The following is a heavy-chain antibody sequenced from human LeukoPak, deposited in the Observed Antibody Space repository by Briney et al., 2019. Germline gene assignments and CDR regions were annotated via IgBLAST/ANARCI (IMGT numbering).Heavy chain of an antibody. J-gene: IGHJ4*02. D-gene: IGHD3-22*01. Sequence: ASVKVSCKASGYTFTSYGISWVRQAPGQGLEWMGWISAYNGNTNYAQKLQGRVTMTTDTSTSTAYMELRSLRSDDTAVYYCARDQAYYYDSSGYKFDYWGQGTLVTVSS. CDR3: ARDQAYYYDSSGYKFDY. V-gene: IGHV1-18*01. CDR1: GYTFTSYG. CDR2: ISAYNGNT.